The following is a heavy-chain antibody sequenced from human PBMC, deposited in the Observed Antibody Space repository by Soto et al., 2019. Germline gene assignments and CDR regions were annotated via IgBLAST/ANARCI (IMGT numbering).Heavy chain of an antibody. D-gene: IGHD6-13*01. Sequence: ASVKVSCKASGGTFSSYAISWVRQAPGQGLEWMGGIIPIFGTANYAQKFQGRVTITADESTSTAYMELSSLRSEDTAVYYCARGEDVRAAPDYYYYYGMDVWGQGTTVTVSS. V-gene: IGHV1-69*13. CDR1: GGTFSSYA. CDR2: IIPIFGTA. J-gene: IGHJ6*02. CDR3: ARGEDVRAAPDYYYYYGMDV.